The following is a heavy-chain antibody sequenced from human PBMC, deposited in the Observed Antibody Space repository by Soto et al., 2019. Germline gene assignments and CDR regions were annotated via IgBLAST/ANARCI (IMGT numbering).Heavy chain of an antibody. CDR2: IYHSGST. J-gene: IGHJ6*03. Sequence: QVQLQESGPGLVKPSGTLSLTCAVSSGSISSSNWWSWVRQPPGKGLEWIGEIYHSGSTNYNPSLKSRLTISVDKSKNQFSLKLSSVTAADTAVYSCARANGGYCSSTSCYSSYYYYSMDVWGKGTTVTFSS. CDR3: ARANGGYCSSTSCYSSYYYYSMDV. CDR1: SGSISSSNW. V-gene: IGHV4-4*02. D-gene: IGHD2-2*02.